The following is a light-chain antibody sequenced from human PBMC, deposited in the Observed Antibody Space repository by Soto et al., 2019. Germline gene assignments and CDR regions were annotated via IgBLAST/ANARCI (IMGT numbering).Light chain of an antibody. CDR3: SSYAGSYFVV. CDR1: SSDLGGYNY. J-gene: IGLJ2*01. V-gene: IGLV2-8*01. CDR2: EVT. Sequence: QSALTQPPSASGSPGQSVTISCTGTSSDLGGYNYVSWYQQHPGKAPKLMIYEVTKRPSGVPDRFSGSKSGNTASLTVSGLQAEDEADYYCSSYAGSYFVVFGGGTKLTVL.